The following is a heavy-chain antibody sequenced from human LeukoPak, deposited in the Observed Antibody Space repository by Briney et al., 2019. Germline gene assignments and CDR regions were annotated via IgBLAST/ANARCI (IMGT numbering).Heavy chain of an antibody. CDR2: ISSSSSTI. Sequence: GGSLRLSCAASGFTFSSYSMNWVRQAPGKGLEWVSYISSSSSTIYYADSVKGRFTISRDNAKDSVYLQMNSLRAEDTAVYYCARAGPTATAGYWGQGTLVTVTS. J-gene: IGHJ4*02. V-gene: IGHV3-48*04. D-gene: IGHD4-17*01. CDR3: ARAGPTATAGY. CDR1: GFTFSSYS.